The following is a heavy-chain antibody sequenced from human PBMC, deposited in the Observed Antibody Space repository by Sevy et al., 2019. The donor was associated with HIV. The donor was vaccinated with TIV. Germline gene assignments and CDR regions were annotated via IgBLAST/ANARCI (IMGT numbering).Heavy chain of an antibody. J-gene: IGHJ4*02. CDR2: IYYSGST. V-gene: IGHV4-59*01. Sequence: SETLSLTCTVSGGSISSYYWNWIRQPPGKGLEWIGYIYYSGSTNYNPSLKSRVTISVDTSKNQFSLKLSSVTAADTAVYYWARATTRDFWSGYTIDYWGQGTLVTVSS. CDR1: GGSISSYY. D-gene: IGHD3-3*01. CDR3: ARATTRDFWSGYTIDY.